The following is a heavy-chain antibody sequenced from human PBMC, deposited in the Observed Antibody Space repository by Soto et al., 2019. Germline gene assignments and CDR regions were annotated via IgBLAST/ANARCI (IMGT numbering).Heavy chain of an antibody. V-gene: IGHV4-39*01. J-gene: IGHJ3*02. Sequence: QLQLQESGPGLVKPSETLSLTCTVSGGSISSSSYYWGWIRQPPGKGLEWIGSIYYSGSTYYNPSLKSRVTISVDTSKNQFSLKLSSVTAADTAVYYCARTDSSGWHYDAFDIWGQGPMVTVSS. CDR1: GGSISSSSYY. CDR2: IYYSGST. D-gene: IGHD6-19*01. CDR3: ARTDSSGWHYDAFDI.